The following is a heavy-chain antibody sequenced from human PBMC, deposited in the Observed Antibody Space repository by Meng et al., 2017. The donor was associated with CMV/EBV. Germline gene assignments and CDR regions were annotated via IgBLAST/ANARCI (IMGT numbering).Heavy chain of an antibody. V-gene: IGHV1-2*02. CDR3: ARDPNLWSGMDV. Sequence: ASVKVSCKASGYTFTGYYMQWVRQAPGQGLEWMGWINPKSGGTNYAQNFQGRVTMTRDTSISTAYMELNRLRSDDTAVYYCARDPNLWSGMDVWGQGTTVTVSS. CDR2: INPKSGGT. D-gene: IGHD3-10*01. CDR1: GYTFTGYY. J-gene: IGHJ6*02.